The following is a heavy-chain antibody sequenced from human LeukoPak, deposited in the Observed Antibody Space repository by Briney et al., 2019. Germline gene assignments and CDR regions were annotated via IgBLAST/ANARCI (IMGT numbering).Heavy chain of an antibody. D-gene: IGHD4-17*01. V-gene: IGHV4-59*01. Sequence: SETLSLTCTVSGGSISSYYWSWIRQPPGKGLEWIGYIYYSGSTNYNPSLKSRVTISVDTSKNQFSLKLSSVTAADTAVYYCATALSDSGDYGTYDYWGQGTLVTVSS. CDR1: GGSISSYY. CDR2: IYYSGST. J-gene: IGHJ4*02. CDR3: ATALSDSGDYGTYDY.